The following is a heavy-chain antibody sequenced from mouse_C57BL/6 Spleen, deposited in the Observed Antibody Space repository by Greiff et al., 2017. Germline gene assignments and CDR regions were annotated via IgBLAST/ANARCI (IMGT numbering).Heavy chain of an antibody. CDR1: GYTFTDYE. V-gene: IGHV1-15*01. CDR3: TRRYYYGSSYFDY. J-gene: IGHJ2*01. CDR2: IDPETGGT. Sequence: VQLQQSGAELVRPGASVTLSCKASGYTFTDYEMHWVKQTPVHGLEWLGAIDPETGGTAYNQKFKGKAILTADNSSSTAYMALRSLTSEDSAVYYCTRRYYYGSSYFDYWGQGTTLTVSS. D-gene: IGHD1-1*01.